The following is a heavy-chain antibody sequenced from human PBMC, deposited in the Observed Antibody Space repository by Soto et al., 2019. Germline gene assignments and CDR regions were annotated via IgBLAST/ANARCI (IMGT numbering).Heavy chain of an antibody. CDR2: TYYRSKWYN. J-gene: IGHJ6*02. CDR3: ARGAYSSSWGDYYGMDV. Sequence: SQTLSLTCAISGDSVSSNSAAWNWIRQSPSRGLEWLGRTYYRSKWYNDYAVSVKSRITINPDTSKNQFSLQLNSVTPEDTAVYYCARGAYSSSWGDYYGMDVWGQGTLVNVSS. V-gene: IGHV6-1*01. D-gene: IGHD6-13*01. CDR1: GDSVSSNSAA.